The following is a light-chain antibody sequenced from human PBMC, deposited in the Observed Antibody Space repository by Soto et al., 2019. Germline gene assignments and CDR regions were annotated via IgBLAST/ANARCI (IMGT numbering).Light chain of an antibody. V-gene: IGLV2-14*03. CDR3: CSYTTSNTRQIV. Sequence: QSALTQPASVTWSPGRSITISCNATNSDVGGYNYVSWYQHHPGKAPKLMTYDVSNRPSGVSTRFSGSKSGNTASLTISGLQPEDEADYYCCSYTTSNTRQIVFGTGTKVTVL. CDR1: NSDVGGYNY. J-gene: IGLJ1*01. CDR2: DVS.